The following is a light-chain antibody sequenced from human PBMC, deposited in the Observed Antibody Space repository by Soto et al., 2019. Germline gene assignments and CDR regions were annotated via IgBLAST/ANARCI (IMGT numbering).Light chain of an antibody. Sequence: QSVLTQPPSACGAPGQRVTISCSGSNSNIGSNTVNWYQQLPGTAPKLLIYYDNLRPSGVPDRISGSKSGTSASLAISGLQSDDEADYYCAAWDDSLNGRVFGTGTKVTVL. CDR1: NSNIGSNT. V-gene: IGLV1-44*01. J-gene: IGLJ1*01. CDR2: YDN. CDR3: AAWDDSLNGRV.